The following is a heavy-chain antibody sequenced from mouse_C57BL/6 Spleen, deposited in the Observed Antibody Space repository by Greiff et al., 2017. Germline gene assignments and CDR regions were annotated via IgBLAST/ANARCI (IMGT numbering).Heavy chain of an antibody. Sequence: EVQLQQSGPGLVKPSQSLSLTCSVTGYSITSGYYWNWIRQFPGNKLEWMGYISYDGSNNYNPSLKNRISITRDTSKNQFFLKLNSVTTEDTATYYCARDRATVGYFDVWGSGTTVTVSS. V-gene: IGHV3-6*01. CDR1: GYSITSGYY. CDR3: ARDRATVGYFDV. J-gene: IGHJ1*01. CDR2: ISYDGSN. D-gene: IGHD1-1*01.